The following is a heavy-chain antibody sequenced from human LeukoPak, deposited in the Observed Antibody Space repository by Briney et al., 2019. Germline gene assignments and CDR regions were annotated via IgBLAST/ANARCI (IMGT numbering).Heavy chain of an antibody. CDR2: IYSSGST. CDR3: ARPIRSRDNNWFDP. J-gene: IGHJ5*02. Sequence: PSETLSLTCTVSGGSITTYYWSWIRQPAGKGLEWIGRIYSSGSTNYNPSLKSRVTMSVDTSKNQFSLKLNSVTAADTAVYYCARPIRSRDNNWFDPWGQGILVTVSS. CDR1: GGSITTYY. V-gene: IGHV4-4*07. D-gene: IGHD3-10*01.